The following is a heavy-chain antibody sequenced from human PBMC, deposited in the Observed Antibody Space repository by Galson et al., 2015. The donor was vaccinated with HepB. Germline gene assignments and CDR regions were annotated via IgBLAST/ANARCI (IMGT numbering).Heavy chain of an antibody. V-gene: IGHV3-23*01. CDR2: ISSSAGST. D-gene: IGHD6-19*01. CDR1: GFTFSNYA. CDR3: AKVKSSSGWHWFFDL. J-gene: IGHJ2*01. Sequence: SLRLSCAASGFTFSNYAMSWVRQAPGKGLEWVSVISSSAGSTYYVDSVTGRFSISRDNSNNTLYLQMDSLRAEDTAVYYCAKVKSSSGWHWFFDLWGRGTLVTVSS.